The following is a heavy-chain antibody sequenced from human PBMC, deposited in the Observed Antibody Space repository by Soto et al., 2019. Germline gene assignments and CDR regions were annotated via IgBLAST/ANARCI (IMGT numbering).Heavy chain of an antibody. D-gene: IGHD3-16*01. J-gene: IGHJ6*02. V-gene: IGHV4-31*03. CDR1: GGSISRGGYV. CDR3: AGGYYAMDV. Sequence: PSETLSLTCTVSGGSISRGGYVWSWIRQHPGEGLEWIAYIYYSGSTYYNPSLKSRISISVDTSKNQFSLRLSSVTAADTAVYYCAGGYYAMDVWGQGTTVTVSS. CDR2: IYYSGST.